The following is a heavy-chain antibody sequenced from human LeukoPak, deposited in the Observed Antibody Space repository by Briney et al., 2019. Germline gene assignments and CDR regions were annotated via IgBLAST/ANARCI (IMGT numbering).Heavy chain of an antibody. CDR1: GYTFSQYY. D-gene: IGHD1-26*01. CDR2: IESDGSDR. Sequence: GGSLILACAVSGYTFSQYYMGWVRQAPGRGLEWVAIIESDGSDRRYVDSVKGRFTISRDNAKNSLYLQMSSLTAEDTAIYYCTFLIREPQHWGQGTLVTVSS. CDR3: TFLIREPQH. J-gene: IGHJ1*01. V-gene: IGHV3-7*01.